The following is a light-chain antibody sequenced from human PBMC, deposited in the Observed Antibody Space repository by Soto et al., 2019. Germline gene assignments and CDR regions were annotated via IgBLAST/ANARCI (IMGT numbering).Light chain of an antibody. CDR2: GAS. Sequence: EIVLTQSPGTLSLSPGERANLSCRASQSVSNNYLAWYQQKPGQAPRLLIYGASSRATGIPDRFSGSGSGTDFTLTISRLEPEDFAVYYCQQYGSSPLTFGGGTKVDI. CDR1: QSVSNNY. J-gene: IGKJ4*01. V-gene: IGKV3-20*01. CDR3: QQYGSSPLT.